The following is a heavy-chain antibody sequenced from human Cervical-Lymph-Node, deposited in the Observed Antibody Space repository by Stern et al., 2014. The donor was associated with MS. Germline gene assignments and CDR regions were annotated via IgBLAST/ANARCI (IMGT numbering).Heavy chain of an antibody. CDR2: IIPILSIT. CDR1: GGTFSSSG. CDR3: ATLGVTTGDFDP. Sequence: QDQLVQSGSEVKKPGSSGRVSCKASGGTFSSSGISWVRQAPGQGLEWMGRIIPILSITNYAQNFQGRVTITADKSTSTAYMELSSLRSEDTAVYYCATLGVTTGDFDPWGQGTLVTVSS. D-gene: IGHD4-17*01. J-gene: IGHJ5*02. V-gene: IGHV1-69*04.